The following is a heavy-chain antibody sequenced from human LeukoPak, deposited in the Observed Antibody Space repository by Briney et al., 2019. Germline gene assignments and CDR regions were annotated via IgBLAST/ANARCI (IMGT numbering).Heavy chain of an antibody. J-gene: IGHJ4*02. CDR2: ISGSGGSN. D-gene: IGHD1-1*01. CDR1: GFTFSSYA. CDR3: ANWLERPFLDY. Sequence: PGGSLRLSCAASGFTFSSYAMSWVRQAPGKGLEWVSAISGSGGSNYYAAFVKGRLAISRDNSKITLYLQMNSLRAEDTSVYYCANWLERPFLDYWGQGTPVTVSS. V-gene: IGHV3-23*01.